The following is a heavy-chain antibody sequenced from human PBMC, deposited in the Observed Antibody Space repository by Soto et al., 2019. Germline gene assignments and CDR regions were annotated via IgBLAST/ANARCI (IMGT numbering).Heavy chain of an antibody. CDR1: GGSITSYY. J-gene: IGHJ3*02. CDR3: ARRAASAIFGDDSFDI. V-gene: IGHV4-59*12. CDR2: VSHSGST. Sequence: SETLSLTCTVSGGSITSYYWTWIRQPPGKGLEWIGYVSHSGSTKYNPSLKSRVTISVDPSKNQFSLKVTSMRAADTAVYYCARRAASAIFGDDSFDIWGQGTMVTVSS. D-gene: IGHD3-3*01.